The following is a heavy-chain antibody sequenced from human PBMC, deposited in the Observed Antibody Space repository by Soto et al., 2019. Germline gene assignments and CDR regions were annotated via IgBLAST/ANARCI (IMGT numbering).Heavy chain of an antibody. CDR3: ARDAAIVGATNYYYGMDV. CDR1: GYTFTSYG. Sequence: ASVKVSCKASGYTFTSYGISWVRQAPGQGLEWMGWISAYNGNTNYAQKFQGRVTMTTDTSTSTAYMELRSLRSDDTAVYYCARDAAIVGATNYYYGMDVWGQGTTVTVSS. CDR2: ISAYNGNT. D-gene: IGHD1-26*01. V-gene: IGHV1-18*01. J-gene: IGHJ6*02.